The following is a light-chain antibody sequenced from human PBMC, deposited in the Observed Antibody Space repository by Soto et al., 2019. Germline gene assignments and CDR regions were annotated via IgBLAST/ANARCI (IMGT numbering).Light chain of an antibody. J-gene: IGKJ1*01. Sequence: DLQITQSPVTLSASVGDRVTSTCRASQSISSWLAWYQQKPGKAPKIMIYKASSLESGVPSRFSGSVSGTEGTLTISSLKQDDGATYYCQQSNSYLSTFGQGTKVDIK. CDR1: QSISSW. V-gene: IGKV1-5*03. CDR2: KAS. CDR3: QQSNSYLST.